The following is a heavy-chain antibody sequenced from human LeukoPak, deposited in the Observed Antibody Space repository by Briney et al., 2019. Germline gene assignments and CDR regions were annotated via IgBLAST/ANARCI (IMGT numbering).Heavy chain of an antibody. J-gene: IGHJ4*02. CDR2: IIPIFGTA. CDR3: ARARYYDILTGYYHFDY. D-gene: IGHD3-9*01. V-gene: IGHV1-69*05. CDR1: GGTFSSYA. Sequence: GSSVKVSCKASGGTFSSYAISWVRQAPGQGLEWMGGIIPIFGTANYAQKFQGRVTITTDESTSTAYMKLSSLRSEDTAVYYCARARYYDILTGYYHFDYWGQGTLVTVSS.